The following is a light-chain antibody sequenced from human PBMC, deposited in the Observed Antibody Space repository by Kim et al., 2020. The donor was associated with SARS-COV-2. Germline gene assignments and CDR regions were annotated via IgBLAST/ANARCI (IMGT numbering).Light chain of an antibody. CDR2: GKN. J-gene: IGLJ2*01. Sequence: SSELTQDPAVSVALGQTVRITCRGDSLRSYYATWYQQKAGQAPALVVYGKNNRPSGIPDRFSGSSSGNTASLTITGAQADDEADYYCMSRGTSGAVVFGGGTQRTVL. V-gene: IGLV3-19*01. CDR1: SLRSYY. CDR3: MSRGTSGAVV.